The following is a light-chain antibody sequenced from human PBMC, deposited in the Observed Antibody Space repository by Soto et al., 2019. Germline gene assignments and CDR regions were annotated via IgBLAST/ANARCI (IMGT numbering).Light chain of an antibody. Sequence: AIQMTQSAASLSSSVGYRFTITCLASQGIRNDLGWYQQKPGKAPKLLIYAASSLQSGVPSRFSGSGSGTDFTLTISSLQPEDFATYYCLQDYNYPWTFGQGTKVDIK. CDR1: QGIRND. CDR2: AAS. CDR3: LQDYNYPWT. J-gene: IGKJ1*01. V-gene: IGKV1-6*01.